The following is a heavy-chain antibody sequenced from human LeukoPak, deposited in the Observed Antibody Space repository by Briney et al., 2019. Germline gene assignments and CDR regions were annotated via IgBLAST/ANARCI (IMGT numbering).Heavy chain of an antibody. Sequence: GASVKVSCKASGGTFSSYAISWVRQAPGQGLEWMGRIIPILGIANYAQKFQGRVTITADKSTSTAYMELSSLRSEDTAVYYCARAQAARGFWVDYWGQGTLVTVSS. J-gene: IGHJ4*02. CDR2: IIPILGIA. V-gene: IGHV1-69*04. D-gene: IGHD6-6*01. CDR1: GGTFSSYA. CDR3: ARAQAARGFWVDY.